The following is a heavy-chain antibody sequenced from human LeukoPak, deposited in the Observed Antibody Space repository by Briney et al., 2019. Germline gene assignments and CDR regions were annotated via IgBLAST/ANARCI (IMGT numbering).Heavy chain of an antibody. V-gene: IGHV1-18*01. CDR3: ARDTVMMVGSYYYGKDV. Sequence: ASVKVSCKASGYTFTSYDINWVRQAPGQGLEWMGWICAYNGNTHHPEKLQGRLTMTTDTPTSTAYMELRSLRSDDTAIYYCARDTVMMVGSYYYGKDVWGQGTTVTVSS. D-gene: IGHD2-15*01. J-gene: IGHJ6*02. CDR2: ICAYNGNT. CDR1: GYTFTSYD.